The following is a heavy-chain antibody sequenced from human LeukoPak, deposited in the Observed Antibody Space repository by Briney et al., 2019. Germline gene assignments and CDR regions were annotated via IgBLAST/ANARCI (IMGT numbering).Heavy chain of an antibody. D-gene: IGHD3-10*01. CDR2: IYYSGST. CDR1: GGSISSGGYY. CDR3: ARTRNYYAGFDP. J-gene: IGHJ5*02. Sequence: SETLSLTCTVSGGSISSGGYYWSWIRQHPGKGLEWIGYIYYSGSTYYNPSLKSRVTISVDTSKNQFSLKLGSVTAADTAVYYCARTRNYYAGFDPWGQGTLVTVSS. V-gene: IGHV4-31*03.